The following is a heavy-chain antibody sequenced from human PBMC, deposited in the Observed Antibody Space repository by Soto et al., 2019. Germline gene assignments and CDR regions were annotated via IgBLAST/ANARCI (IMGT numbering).Heavy chain of an antibody. V-gene: IGHV3-23*01. CDR1: GFSFSSYA. CDR2: ITGSGGST. J-gene: IGHJ4*02. D-gene: IGHD1-26*01. Sequence: GGSLRISGAASGFSFSSYAMSWVRQAPGKGLEWVSAITGSGGSTYYADSVKGRFTMSRDNSKNTLYLQMVSLRDEDTAVYYCAKDDQGWRWDFYYFDYWAREPWSRSPQ. CDR3: AKDDQGWRWDFYYFDY.